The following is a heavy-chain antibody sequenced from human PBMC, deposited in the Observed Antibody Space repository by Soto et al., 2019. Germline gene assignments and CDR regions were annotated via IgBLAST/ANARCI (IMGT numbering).Heavy chain of an antibody. V-gene: IGHV3-23*01. CDR2: ISGSGGST. CDR1: GFPFSSYA. Sequence: GGSLSLSCAASGFPFSSYAMSWVRQAPGKGLEWVSAISGSGGSTYYADSVKGRFTISRDNSKNTLYLQMNSLRAEDTAVYYCAKGHLTYYYGSGSYFDYWGQGTLVTVSS. J-gene: IGHJ4*02. CDR3: AKGHLTYYYGSGSYFDY. D-gene: IGHD3-10*01.